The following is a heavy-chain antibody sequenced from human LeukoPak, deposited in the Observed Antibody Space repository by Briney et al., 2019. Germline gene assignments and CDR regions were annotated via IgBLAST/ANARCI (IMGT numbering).Heavy chain of an antibody. CDR1: GFTFSTHW. CDR2: IKQDGSEK. D-gene: IGHD3-10*01. V-gene: IGHV3-7*03. Sequence: GGSLRLSCAASGFTFSTHWMSWVRQIPGKGLHWVANIKQDGSEKHYVDSVRGRFTISRDNAESSLYLQMNSLRAEDTAVYYCASDFGSGSFFAYWGQGTLVTVSS. J-gene: IGHJ4*02. CDR3: ASDFGSGSFFAY.